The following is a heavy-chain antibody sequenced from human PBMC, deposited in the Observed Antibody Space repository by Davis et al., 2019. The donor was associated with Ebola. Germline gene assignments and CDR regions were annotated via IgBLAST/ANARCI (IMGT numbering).Heavy chain of an antibody. V-gene: IGHV3-73*01. J-gene: IGHJ4*02. Sequence: PGGSLRLSCAASGFTFSGSAMHWVRRASGKGLEWVGHIRSKANSYATAYAASVKGRFTISRDDSKNTAYLQMNSLKTEDTAVYYCSRRPEYTSSSWIDYWGQGTLVTVSS. D-gene: IGHD6-6*01. CDR3: SRRPEYTSSSWIDY. CDR1: GFTFSGSA. CDR2: IRSKANSYAT.